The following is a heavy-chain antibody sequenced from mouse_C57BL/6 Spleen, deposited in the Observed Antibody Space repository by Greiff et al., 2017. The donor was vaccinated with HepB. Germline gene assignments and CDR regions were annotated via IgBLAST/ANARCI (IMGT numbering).Heavy chain of an antibody. V-gene: IGHV1-81*01. Sequence: QVQLKESGAELARPGASVKLSCKASGYTFTSYGISWVKQRTGQGLEWIGEIYPRSGNTYYNEKFKGKATLTADKSSSTAYMELRSLTSEDSAVYFCARSYYGSDYYAMDYWGQGTSVTVSS. D-gene: IGHD1-1*01. CDR3: ARSYYGSDYYAMDY. CDR2: IYPRSGNT. CDR1: GYTFTSYG. J-gene: IGHJ4*01.